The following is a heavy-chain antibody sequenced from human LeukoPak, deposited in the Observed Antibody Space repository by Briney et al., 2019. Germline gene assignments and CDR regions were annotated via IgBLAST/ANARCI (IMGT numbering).Heavy chain of an antibody. D-gene: IGHD3-22*01. CDR2: ISGSDGST. V-gene: IGHV3-23*01. Sequence: GGSLRLSCAASGFTFSSYAMSWVRLAPGEGLEWVSTISGSDGSTYYAASVKGRFTISRDNSKNTLYLQMNSLRADDTAVYYCAKERDYYDSSGYFDSWGQGTLVTVSS. CDR3: AKERDYYDSSGYFDS. CDR1: GFTFSSYA. J-gene: IGHJ4*02.